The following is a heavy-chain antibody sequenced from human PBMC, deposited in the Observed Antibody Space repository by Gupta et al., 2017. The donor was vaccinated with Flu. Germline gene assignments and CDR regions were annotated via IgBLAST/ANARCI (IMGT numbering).Heavy chain of an antibody. J-gene: IGHJ4*02. Sequence: GKGLEWIGSIYYTGITYYSPSLKSRITLSVDTSENNFSLKIRSVTAADTAVYYCAAEYTGSSNSNLGQGTLVTVSS. CDR3: AAEYTGSSNSN. V-gene: IGHV4-59*05. D-gene: IGHD6-6*01. CDR2: IYYTGIT.